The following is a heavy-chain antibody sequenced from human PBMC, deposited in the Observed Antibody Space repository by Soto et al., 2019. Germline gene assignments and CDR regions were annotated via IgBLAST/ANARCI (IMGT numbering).Heavy chain of an antibody. V-gene: IGHV4-4*07. CDR1: GGTISGYY. J-gene: IGHJ5*02. CDR3: ARGQRLSDWFDP. CDR2: LYSRGNT. D-gene: IGHD2-15*01. Sequence: PSETLSLTCSVSGGTISGYYCSWSRQPAGTGLEWIGRLYSRGNTKYNHYLSSRVMMSLDMSNNKFSLRLNSIFAAYTAVYDGARGQRLSDWFDPKGQGTLVTVTS.